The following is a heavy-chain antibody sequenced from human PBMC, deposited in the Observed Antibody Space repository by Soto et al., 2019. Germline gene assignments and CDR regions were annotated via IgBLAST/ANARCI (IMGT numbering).Heavy chain of an antibody. D-gene: IGHD3-16*02. V-gene: IGHV1-58*01. Sequence: SVKVSCKASGFTFTSSAVQWVRQARGQRLEWIGWIVVGSGNTNYAQKFQERVTITRDMSTSTAYMELSSLRSEDTAAYYCAAEISYDYVWGSYRENYYGMDVWGQGTTVTVSS. CDR1: GFTFTSSA. CDR2: IVVGSGNT. J-gene: IGHJ6*02. CDR3: AAEISYDYVWGSYRENYYGMDV.